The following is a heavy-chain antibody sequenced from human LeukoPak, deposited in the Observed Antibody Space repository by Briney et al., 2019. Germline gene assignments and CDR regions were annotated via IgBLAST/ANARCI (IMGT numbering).Heavy chain of an antibody. CDR1: GFTFSSYG. V-gene: IGHV3-33*01. Sequence: PGRSLRLSCAASGFTFSSYGMHRVRQAPGKGLEWVAVIWYDGSNKYYADSVKGRFTISRDNSKNTLYLQMNSLRAEDTAVYYCARDSPFYCTNGVCESDAFDIWGQGTMVTVSS. CDR3: ARDSPFYCTNGVCESDAFDI. D-gene: IGHD2-8*01. CDR2: IWYDGSNK. J-gene: IGHJ3*02.